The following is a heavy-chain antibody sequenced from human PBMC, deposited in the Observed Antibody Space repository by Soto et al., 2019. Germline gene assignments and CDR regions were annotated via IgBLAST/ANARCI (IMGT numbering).Heavy chain of an antibody. J-gene: IGHJ5*02. CDR1: GFTFSSYA. Sequence: PGGSLRLSCAASGFTFSSYAMSWVRQAPGKGLEWVSAISGSGGSTYYADSVKGRFTISRDNSKNTLYLQMNSLRAEDTAVYYCAKETVVVPAAMPSWLDPWGQGTLVTVSS. D-gene: IGHD2-2*01. CDR3: AKETVVVPAAMPSWLDP. V-gene: IGHV3-23*01. CDR2: ISGSGGST.